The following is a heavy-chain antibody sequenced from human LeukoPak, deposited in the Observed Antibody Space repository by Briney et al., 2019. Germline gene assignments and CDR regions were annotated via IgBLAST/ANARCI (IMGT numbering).Heavy chain of an antibody. V-gene: IGHV3-48*04. Sequence: ISSSSSTIYNADSVKGRFTISRDNAKNSLYLQMNSLRAEDTAVYYCARDLLPGLVHRYFDLWGRGTLVTVSS. J-gene: IGHJ2*01. CDR3: ARDLLPGLVHRYFDL. CDR2: ISSSSSTI. D-gene: IGHD6-19*01.